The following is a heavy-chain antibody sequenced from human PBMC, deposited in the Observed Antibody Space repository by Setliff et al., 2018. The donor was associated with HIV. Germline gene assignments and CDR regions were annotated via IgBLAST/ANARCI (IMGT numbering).Heavy chain of an antibody. CDR2: IHPVDSDT. CDR3: ARHRHTAAGYYRPHGAFDI. J-gene: IGHJ3*02. Sequence: GESLKISCKGSGYSFTSNWIGWVRQMPGKGLEWMGIIHPVDSDTRYSPSFQGQVTISADKSISTAYLQWSTLKASDTAIYYCARHRHTAAGYYRPHGAFDIWGQGTMVTVSS. CDR1: GYSFTSNW. D-gene: IGHD6-13*01. V-gene: IGHV5-51*01.